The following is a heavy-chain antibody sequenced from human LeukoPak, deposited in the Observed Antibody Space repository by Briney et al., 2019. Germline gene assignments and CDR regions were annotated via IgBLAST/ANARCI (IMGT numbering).Heavy chain of an antibody. V-gene: IGHV1-2*02. D-gene: IGHD3-9*01. Sequence: ASVKVSCKASGYTFTGYYMHWVRQAPGQELEWMGWINPNSGGTNYAQKFQGRVTMTRDTSISTAYMELSRLRSDDTAVYYCARIYGDDILTGYPNDYWGQGTLVTVSS. J-gene: IGHJ4*02. CDR3: ARIYGDDILTGYPNDY. CDR1: GYTFTGYY. CDR2: INPNSGGT.